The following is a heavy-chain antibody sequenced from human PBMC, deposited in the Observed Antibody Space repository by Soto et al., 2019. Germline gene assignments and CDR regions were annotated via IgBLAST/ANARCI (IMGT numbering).Heavy chain of an antibody. CDR1: GFTFSSFD. D-gene: IGHD4-17*01. Sequence: GGSLRLSCATSGFTFSSFDMDWARQAPGKGLEWVSSIHRASTYIYYADSVRGRFTISRDNAKSSLYLQMNSLTVEDTAVYYCARRAVTTYHFFDYWGQGALVTVSS. CDR2: IHRASTYI. V-gene: IGHV3-21*06. J-gene: IGHJ4*02. CDR3: ARRAVTTYHFFDY.